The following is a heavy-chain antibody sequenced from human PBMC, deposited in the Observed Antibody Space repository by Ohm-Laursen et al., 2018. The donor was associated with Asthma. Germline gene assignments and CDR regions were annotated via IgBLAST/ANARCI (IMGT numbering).Heavy chain of an antibody. Sequence: SLILSCAASGFPFRLSLLPCFRPAPGPFLVFVSRLPRSGSSTSSADSVKGRFTLSRDNAKNTLYLQMNSLRAEDTAVYYCARDQSYSSGWYYFDYWGQGTLVTVSS. V-gene: IGHV3-74*01. J-gene: IGHJ4*02. CDR1: GFPFRLSL. CDR3: ARDQSYSSGWYYFDY. D-gene: IGHD6-19*01. CDR2: LPRSGSST.